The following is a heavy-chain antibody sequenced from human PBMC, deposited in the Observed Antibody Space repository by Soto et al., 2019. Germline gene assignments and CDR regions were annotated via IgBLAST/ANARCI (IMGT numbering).Heavy chain of an antibody. CDR3: AREVMPVVTTTQPYWYFDL. CDR2: IWYDGSDK. J-gene: IGHJ2*01. Sequence: QVQLVESGGGVVQPGRSLRLSCAASGFTFSSYGMHWVRQAPGKGLEGVAVIWYDGSDKYYADSVKGRFTISRDNSKNTLYLQMNSLRAEDTAVYYCAREVMPVVTTTQPYWYFDLGGRGTLVTVSS. V-gene: IGHV3-33*01. D-gene: IGHD2-21*02. CDR1: GFTFSSYG.